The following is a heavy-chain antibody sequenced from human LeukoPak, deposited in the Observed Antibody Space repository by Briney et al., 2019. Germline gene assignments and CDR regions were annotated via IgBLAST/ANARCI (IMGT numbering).Heavy chain of an antibody. Sequence: PSETLSLTCAVYGGSFSGYYWSWIRQPPGKGLEWIGEINHSGSTNYNPSLKSRVTISVDTSKNQFSLKLSSVTAADTAVYYCASGRFGDYNWFDPWGQGTLVTVSS. CDR2: INHSGST. J-gene: IGHJ5*02. CDR1: GGSFSGYY. D-gene: IGHD3-10*01. CDR3: ASGRFGDYNWFDP. V-gene: IGHV4-34*01.